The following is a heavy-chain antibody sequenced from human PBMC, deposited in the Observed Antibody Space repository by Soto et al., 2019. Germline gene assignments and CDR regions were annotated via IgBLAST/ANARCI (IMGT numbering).Heavy chain of an antibody. CDR1: GDSINTFF. J-gene: IGHJ5*02. CDR2: VFHTGST. Sequence: SETLSLTCTVSGDSINTFFWSWIRQPPGKGLEFIGYVFHTGSTNYNPSLRSRVTISVDTSKNQFSLKLSSVTAADTAVYFCASHVWAPNCFDPWGQGTLVTVS. D-gene: IGHD1-26*01. V-gene: IGHV4-59*08. CDR3: ASHVWAPNCFDP.